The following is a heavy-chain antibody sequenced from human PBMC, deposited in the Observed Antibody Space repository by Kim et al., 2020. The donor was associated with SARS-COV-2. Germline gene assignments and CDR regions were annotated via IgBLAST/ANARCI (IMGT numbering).Heavy chain of an antibody. CDR1: GFTFSNAW. CDR3: TTVKRYFDWLQNY. V-gene: IGHV3-15*01. Sequence: GGSLRLSCAASGFTFSNAWMSWVRQAPGKGLEWVGRIKSKTDGGTTDYAAPVKGRFTISRDDSKNTLYLQMNSLKTEDTAVYYCTTVKRYFDWLQNYWGQGTLVTVSS. CDR2: IKSKTDGGTT. J-gene: IGHJ4*02. D-gene: IGHD3-9*01.